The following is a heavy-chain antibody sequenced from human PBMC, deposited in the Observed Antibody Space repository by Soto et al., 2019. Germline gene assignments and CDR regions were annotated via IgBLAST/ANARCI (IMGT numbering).Heavy chain of an antibody. Sequence: QVQLVESGGGVVQPGRSLRLSCAASGFTFSSYAMHWVRQAPGKGLEWVAVISSDGSDKYHADSVKGRFAISRDNSKNTLYVQLNRMRAEDTALYYCARDRQYGAGFIDVWGQGTTVTVSS. V-gene: IGHV3-30*09. CDR1: GFTFSSYA. CDR3: ARDRQYGAGFIDV. CDR2: ISSDGSDK. D-gene: IGHD3-10*01. J-gene: IGHJ6*02.